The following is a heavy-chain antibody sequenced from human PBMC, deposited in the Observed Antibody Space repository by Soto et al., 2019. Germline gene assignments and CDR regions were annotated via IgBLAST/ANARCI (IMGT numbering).Heavy chain of an antibody. Sequence: EVQLEESGGDLVQPGGSLRLSCTASGFIFSSHWMHWVRQAPGKGLVWVSRINTDGGTTTYAESVKGRFTLSGDNARNTLYTQMKSLRFENTDLYYCVIVGSGCYSGRDPWGQGALVTVPS. J-gene: IGHJ5*02. CDR2: INTDGGTT. V-gene: IGHV3-74*01. CDR1: GFIFSSHW. D-gene: IGHD3-22*01. CDR3: VIVGSGCYSGRDP.